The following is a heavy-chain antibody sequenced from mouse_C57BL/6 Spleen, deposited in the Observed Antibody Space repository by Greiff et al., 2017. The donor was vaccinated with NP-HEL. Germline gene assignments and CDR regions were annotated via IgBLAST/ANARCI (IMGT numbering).Heavy chain of an antibody. J-gene: IGHJ2*01. D-gene: IGHD1-1*01. CDR2: ISDGGSYT. V-gene: IGHV5-4*01. Sequence: EVNLVESGGGLVKPGGSLKLSCAASGFTFSSYAMSWVRQTPEKRLEWVATISDGGSYTYYPDNVKGRFTISRDNAKNNLYLQMSHLKSEDTAMYYCARDYYGSYYFDYWGQGTTLTVSS. CDR3: ARDYYGSYYFDY. CDR1: GFTFSSYA.